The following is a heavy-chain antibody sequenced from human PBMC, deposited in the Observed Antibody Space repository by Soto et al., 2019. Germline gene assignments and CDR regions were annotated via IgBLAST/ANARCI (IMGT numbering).Heavy chain of an antibody. CDR2: ISGSGGST. V-gene: IGHV3-23*01. Sequence: EVQLLESGGGLVQPGGSLRLSCAASGFTFSSYAMSWVRQAPGKGLEWVSAISGSGGSTYYADSVKGRFTISRDNSKNTLYLQLNSLRAEDTAVYYCARDLYSNLAGPAYWGQGTLVTVSS. CDR3: ARDLYSNLAGPAY. D-gene: IGHD4-4*01. CDR1: GFTFSSYA. J-gene: IGHJ4*02.